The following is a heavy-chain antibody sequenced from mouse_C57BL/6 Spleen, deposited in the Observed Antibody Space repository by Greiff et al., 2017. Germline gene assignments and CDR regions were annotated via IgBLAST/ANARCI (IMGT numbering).Heavy chain of an antibody. CDR3: ARKFYYGSPFFDY. CDR1: GYTFTSYW. V-gene: IGHV1-59*01. D-gene: IGHD1-1*01. CDR2: IDPSDSYT. J-gene: IGHJ2*01. Sequence: QVQLQQPGAELVRPGTSVKLSCKASGYTFTSYWMHWVKQRPGQGLEWIGVIDPSDSYTNYNQKFKGKATLTVDTSSSTAYMQLSSLTSEDSAVYYCARKFYYGSPFFDYWGQGTTLTVSS.